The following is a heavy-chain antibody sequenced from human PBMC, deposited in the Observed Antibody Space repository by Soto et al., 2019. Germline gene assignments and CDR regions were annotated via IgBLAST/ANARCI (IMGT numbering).Heavy chain of an antibody. CDR1: GFTFSSCA. D-gene: IGHD3-22*01. Sequence: PGGSLRLSCAASGFTFSSCAMSWVRQAPGKGLEWVSAINGSGGSTYYADSVKGRFTISRDNSKNTLYLQMNSLRAEDTAVYYCAKGVHYYDSSGYYQPLEFDYWGQGTLVTASS. J-gene: IGHJ4*02. CDR2: INGSGGST. V-gene: IGHV3-23*01. CDR3: AKGVHYYDSSGYYQPLEFDY.